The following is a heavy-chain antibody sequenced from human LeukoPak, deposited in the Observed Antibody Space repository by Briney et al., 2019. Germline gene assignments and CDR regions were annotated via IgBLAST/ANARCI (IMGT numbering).Heavy chain of an antibody. Sequence: SETLSLTCTVSGASISSYYWSWIRQPPGKGLEWIGYIYYSGSTNYNPSLRSRVTIAVDTSNNQFSLKLSSVTAADTAVYYCARGSGLSEYWGQGTLVTVSS. CDR1: GASISSYY. CDR2: IYYSGST. V-gene: IGHV4-59*01. D-gene: IGHD3-10*01. J-gene: IGHJ4*02. CDR3: ARGSGLSEY.